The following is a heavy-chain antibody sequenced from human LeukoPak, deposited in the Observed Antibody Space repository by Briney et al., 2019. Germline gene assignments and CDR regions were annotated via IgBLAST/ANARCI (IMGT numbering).Heavy chain of an antibody. CDR2: ITSPAGRI. CDR3: ATDGRSSGWYGFDY. D-gene: IGHD6-19*01. Sequence: PGGSLRLSCAASGFTFSTYSMNWVRQAPGKGLEWVSSITSPAGRIYYADSLKGRITISRDNARSTLYLQMNSLRAEDTAVYYCATDGRSSGWYGFDYWGQGILVSVSS. CDR1: GFTFSTYS. V-gene: IGHV3-21*01. J-gene: IGHJ4*02.